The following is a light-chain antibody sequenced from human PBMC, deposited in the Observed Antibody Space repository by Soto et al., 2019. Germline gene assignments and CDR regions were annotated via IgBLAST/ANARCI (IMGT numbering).Light chain of an antibody. CDR2: DAS. Sequence: EIVLTQSPATLSLSPGERANLSCRASQSVGSYLAWSQQKPSQAPRLLIYDASNRAAGIPARFSGSGSGTDFTLTISNLEPEDFAVYFCQQRSNWQLTFGGGTRVEIK. CDR3: QQRSNWQLT. J-gene: IGKJ4*01. V-gene: IGKV3-11*01. CDR1: QSVGSY.